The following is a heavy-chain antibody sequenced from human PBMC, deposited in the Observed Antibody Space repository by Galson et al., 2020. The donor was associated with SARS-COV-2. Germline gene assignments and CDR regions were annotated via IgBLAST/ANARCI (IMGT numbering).Heavy chain of an antibody. CDR3: AGTMVRGVTGTPHYYYYGMDV. D-gene: IGHD3-10*01. V-gene: IGHV4-59*01. CDR1: GGSISSYY. CDR2: IYYSGST. Sequence: SETLSLTCTVPGGSISSYYWSWIRQPQGKGLEWIGYIYYSGSTNYNPSLKSRVTISVDTSKNQFSLKLSPVTAADTAVYYCAGTMVRGVTGTPHYYYYGMDVWGQGTTVTVSS. J-gene: IGHJ6*02.